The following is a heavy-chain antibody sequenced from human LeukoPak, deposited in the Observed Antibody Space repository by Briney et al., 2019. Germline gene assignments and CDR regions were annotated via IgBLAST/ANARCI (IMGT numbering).Heavy chain of an antibody. CDR1: GYTFTSYG. CDR3: ARGIAGLDY. D-gene: IGHD6-13*01. CDR2: IIPIFGTA. V-gene: IGHV1-69*13. Sequence: ASVKVSCKASGYTFTSYGISWVRQAPGQGLEWMGGIIPIFGTANYAQKFQGRVTITADESTSTAYMELSSLRSEDTAVYYCARGIAGLDYWGQGTLVTVSS. J-gene: IGHJ4*02.